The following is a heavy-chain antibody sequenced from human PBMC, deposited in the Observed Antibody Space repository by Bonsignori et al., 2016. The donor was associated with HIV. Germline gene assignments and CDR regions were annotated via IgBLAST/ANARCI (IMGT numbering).Heavy chain of an antibody. CDR1: GFTFSAYR. V-gene: IGHV3-74*01. CDR2: INSDGSST. J-gene: IGHJ4*02. Sequence: GGSLRLSCAVSGFTFSAYRMHWVRQAPGKGLVWVSHINSDGSSTSYADPVKGRFTISRDNAKNTLYLQMNSLRAEDTAVYYCASLGNAGNYYFDYWGQGTLVTVSS. CDR3: ASLGNAGNYYFDY. D-gene: IGHD1-1*01.